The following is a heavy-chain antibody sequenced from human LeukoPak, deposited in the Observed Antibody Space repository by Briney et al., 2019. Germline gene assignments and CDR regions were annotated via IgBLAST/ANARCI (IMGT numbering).Heavy chain of an antibody. CDR2: LNQYGNEK. CDR3: ATGTEMDRGVIINGHLDY. V-gene: IGHV3-7*01. CDR1: GFTFSTHW. J-gene: IGHJ4*02. Sequence: GGSLRLSCAASGFTFSTHWMNWVRQAPGKGLGWVANLNQYGNEKYYVDSVKGRFTISRDNGKNSLYLEMNSLRAEDTAVYYCATGTEMDRGVIINGHLDYWGQGTLVTASS. D-gene: IGHD3-10*01.